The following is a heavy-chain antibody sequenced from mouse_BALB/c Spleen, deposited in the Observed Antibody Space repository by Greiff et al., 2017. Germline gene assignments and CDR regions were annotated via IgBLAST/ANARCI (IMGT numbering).Heavy chain of an antibody. D-gene: IGHD2-4*01. V-gene: IGHV5-17*02. CDR2: ISSGSSTI. CDR3: ARSTMIPYFDV. Sequence: EVMLVESGGGLVQPGGSRKLSCAASGFTFSSFGMHWVRQAPEKGLEWVAYISSGSSTIYYADTVKGRFTISRDNPKNTLFLQMTSLRSEDTAMYYCARSTMIPYFDVWGAGTTVTVSS. CDR1: GFTFSSFG. J-gene: IGHJ1*01.